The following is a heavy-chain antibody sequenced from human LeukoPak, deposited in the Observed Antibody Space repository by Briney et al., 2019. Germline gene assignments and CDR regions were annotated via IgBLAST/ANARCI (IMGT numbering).Heavy chain of an antibody. CDR3: ASEDSRGPTS. J-gene: IGHJ4*02. D-gene: IGHD3-22*01. V-gene: IGHV3-30-3*01. Sequence: GGSLRLSCAASGFTFSSYAMHWVRQAPGKGLEWVAVISYDGSNKYYADSVKGRFTISRDNSKNTLYLQMNSLRAEDTAVYYCASEDSRGPTSWGQGTLVTVSS. CDR2: ISYDGSNK. CDR1: GFTFSSYA.